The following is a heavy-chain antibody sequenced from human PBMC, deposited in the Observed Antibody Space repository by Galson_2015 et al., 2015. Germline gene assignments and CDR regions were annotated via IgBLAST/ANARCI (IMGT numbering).Heavy chain of an antibody. Sequence: SLRLSCAASGFTFTSYSMNWVRQAPGKGLEWVSSISSRSSYIYYADSVKGRFTISRDNAKNSLSLQMKSLRAEDTAVYYCARVGVAGRDLDGFDIWGQGTMVTVSS. CDR2: ISSRSSYI. J-gene: IGHJ3*02. CDR3: ARVGVAGRDLDGFDI. V-gene: IGHV3-21*01. D-gene: IGHD6-19*01. CDR1: GFTFTSYS.